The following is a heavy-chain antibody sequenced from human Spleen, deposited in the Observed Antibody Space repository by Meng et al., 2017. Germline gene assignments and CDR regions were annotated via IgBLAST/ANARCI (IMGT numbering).Heavy chain of an antibody. J-gene: IGHJ3*02. CDR1: GYSFTSYW. D-gene: IGHD1-26*01. CDR3: ARCLMSYYPDAFDI. CDR2: IYPGDSDT. Sequence: GGSLRLSCKGSGYSFTSYWIGWVRQMPGKGLEWMGIIYPGDSDTRYSPSFQGQVTISADKSISTAYLQWSSLKASDTAMYYCARCLMSYYPDAFDIWGQGTMVTVSS. V-gene: IGHV5-51*01.